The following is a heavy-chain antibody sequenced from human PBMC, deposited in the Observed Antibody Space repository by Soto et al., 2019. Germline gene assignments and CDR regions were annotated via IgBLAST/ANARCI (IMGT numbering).Heavy chain of an antibody. CDR1: RFTFCRYE. CDR3: ARAAGTLVRGVYGMDV. CDR2: ISPNSTTI. J-gene: IGHJ6*02. D-gene: IGHD3-10*01. Sequence: LXLSCAAPRFTFCRYEMNWFRQAPVKGLEWISYISPNSTTIYYSDSVKGRFTISRDNAKSSLNLQMNSLRAEDTAVYYCARAAGTLVRGVYGMDVWGQGTTVTVSS. V-gene: IGHV3-48*03.